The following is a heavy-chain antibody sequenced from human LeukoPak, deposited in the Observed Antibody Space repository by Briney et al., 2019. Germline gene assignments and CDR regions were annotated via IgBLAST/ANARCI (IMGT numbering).Heavy chain of an antibody. CDR2: IYHSGST. V-gene: IGHV4-30-2*01. D-gene: IGHD5-18*01. J-gene: IGHJ4*02. Sequence: PSETLSLTCTVSGGSISSGGYYWSWIRQPPGKGLEWIGYIYHSGSTYYNPSLKSRVTISVDRSKNQFSLKLSSVTAADTAVYYCARLRGYSYGWVDYWGQGTLVTVSS. CDR1: GGSISSGGYY. CDR3: ARLRGYSYGWVDY.